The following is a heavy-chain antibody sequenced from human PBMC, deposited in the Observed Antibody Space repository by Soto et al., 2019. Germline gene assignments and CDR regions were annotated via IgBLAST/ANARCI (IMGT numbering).Heavy chain of an antibody. Sequence: QTGGSLRLSCVASGFTLSSYHMDWVRQAPGKGLEWISYIHASSISNIYYADSVKGRFTISRDNAKNSLYLQMDSLRAEDTAVYYCARDGTTGTANYHYAMDVWGQGTTVTVSS. D-gene: IGHD4-17*01. V-gene: IGHV3-48*03. J-gene: IGHJ6*02. CDR2: IHASSISNI. CDR3: ARDGTTGTANYHYAMDV. CDR1: GFTLSSYH.